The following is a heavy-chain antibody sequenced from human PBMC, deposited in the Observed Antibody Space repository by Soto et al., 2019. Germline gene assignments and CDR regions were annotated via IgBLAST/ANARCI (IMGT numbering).Heavy chain of an antibody. Sequence: QVQLQESGPGLVKPSETLSLTCTVSNDSISTYYWTWIRQPPGKGLEWIGFIYYSGSTNYNPSLQSRVTIQVDTSKNQFPLKMNSVTAADTAVYYCARPGRDWGALHYWVQGTLVTVSS. CDR1: NDSISTYY. CDR3: ARPGRDWGALHY. J-gene: IGHJ4*02. CDR2: IYYSGST. V-gene: IGHV4-59*08. D-gene: IGHD7-27*01.